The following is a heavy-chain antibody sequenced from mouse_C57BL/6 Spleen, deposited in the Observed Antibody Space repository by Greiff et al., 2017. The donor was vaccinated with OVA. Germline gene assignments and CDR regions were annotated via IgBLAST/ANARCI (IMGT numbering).Heavy chain of an antibody. Sequence: EVKLVESGGGLVKPGGSLNLSCASSGFTFSSSAMSWVRQTPEKRLEWVATISDGGSYTYYPDNVKGRFTISRENAKNNLYLQMSQLKSEDTAMYYCARASDYYGSSYFDYWGQGTTLTVSS. CDR2: ISDGGSYT. CDR1: GFTFSSSA. CDR3: ARASDYYGSSYFDY. D-gene: IGHD1-1*01. V-gene: IGHV5-4*03. J-gene: IGHJ2*01.